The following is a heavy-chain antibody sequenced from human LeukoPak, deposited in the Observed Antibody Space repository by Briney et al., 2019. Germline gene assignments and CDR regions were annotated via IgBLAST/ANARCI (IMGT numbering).Heavy chain of an antibody. Sequence: GASVKVSCKVPGYTFPSYVISWVRQAPGQGLEWMGLISAYIGNTNYAQKLQGRVTRTTGTSTSTAYMEMRSLRSDNTAVYYCARDVDCTNDGCPQSGLAYWGQGALVTVSS. CDR1: GYTFPSYV. J-gene: IGHJ4*02. CDR2: ISAYIGNT. CDR3: ARDVDCTNDGCPQSGLAY. D-gene: IGHD2-8*01. V-gene: IGHV1-18*01.